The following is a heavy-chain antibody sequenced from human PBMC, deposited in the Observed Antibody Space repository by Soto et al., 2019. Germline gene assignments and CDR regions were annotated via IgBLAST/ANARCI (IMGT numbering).Heavy chain of an antibody. Sequence: QVQLVESGGGVVQPGKSLRLSCAASGFTFSSYTMHWVRQTPGKALEWVAVISYDGSDKYYADSVTGRFTISRDNSKNTLYLQMNSLRVEDTSVYYCAREYSLAVAAPGYWGQGSLVTVSS. CDR3: AREYSLAVAAPGY. J-gene: IGHJ4*02. CDR2: ISYDGSDK. V-gene: IGHV3-30-3*01. CDR1: GFTFSSYT. D-gene: IGHD5-12*01.